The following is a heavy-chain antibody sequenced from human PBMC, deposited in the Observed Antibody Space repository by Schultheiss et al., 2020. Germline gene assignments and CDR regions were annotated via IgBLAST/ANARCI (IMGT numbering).Heavy chain of an antibody. CDR3: GALDYYYGMDV. CDR1: GFSLSTSGMF. D-gene: IGHD3-10*01. CDR2: IDWDDDK. J-gene: IGHJ6*02. V-gene: IGHV2-70*01. Sequence: QTLSLTCTFSGFSLSTSGMFVSWIRQPPGKALEWLALIDWDDDKYYRTSLKTRFTISKDSSKNQVVLTMTNMDPVDTATYYCGALDYYYGMDVWGQGTTVTVSS.